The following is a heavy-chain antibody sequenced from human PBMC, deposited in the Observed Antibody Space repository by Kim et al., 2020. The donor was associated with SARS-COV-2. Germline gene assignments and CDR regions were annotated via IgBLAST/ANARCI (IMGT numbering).Heavy chain of an antibody. D-gene: IGHD6-6*01. CDR3: ARDLAGYSSSSGFDC. V-gene: IGHV1-18*04. CDR2: ISTYNGNT. Sequence: ASVKVSCKASGYTFTTYGISWVRQAPGQGLEWMGWISTYNGNTDLAQNFLGRLTLTTDTSTGTAYMDLDSLRVDDTAIYYCARDLAGYSSSSGFDCWGQGTLVTVSS. J-gene: IGHJ4*02. CDR1: GYTFTTYG.